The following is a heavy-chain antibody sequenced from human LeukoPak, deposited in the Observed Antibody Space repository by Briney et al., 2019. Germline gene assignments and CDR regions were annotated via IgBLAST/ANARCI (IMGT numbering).Heavy chain of an antibody. CDR1: GGSISSYY. J-gene: IGHJ4*02. Sequence: SETLSLTCTVSGGSISSYYWSWIRQPPGKGLEWIGYIYYSGSTNYNPSLKSRVTISVDTSKSQFSLKLSSVTAADTAVYYCARGRPYDFWSGPLGYWGQGTLVTVSS. V-gene: IGHV4-59*01. CDR3: ARGRPYDFWSGPLGY. D-gene: IGHD3-3*01. CDR2: IYYSGST.